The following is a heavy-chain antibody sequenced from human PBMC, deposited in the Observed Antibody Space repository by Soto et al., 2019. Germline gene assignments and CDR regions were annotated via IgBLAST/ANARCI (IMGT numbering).Heavy chain of an antibody. CDR3: ARAPVPAAGFYYYYYMDV. Sequence: QVQLQESGPGLVKPSETLSLTCTVSGGSISSYYWSWIRQPPGKGLEWIGYIYYSGSTNYNPSLKSRVTISVDTSKNQFSLKLSSVTAADTAVYYCARAPVPAAGFYYYYYMDVWGKGTTVTVSS. V-gene: IGHV4-59*01. D-gene: IGHD2-2*01. J-gene: IGHJ6*03. CDR2: IYYSGST. CDR1: GGSISSYY.